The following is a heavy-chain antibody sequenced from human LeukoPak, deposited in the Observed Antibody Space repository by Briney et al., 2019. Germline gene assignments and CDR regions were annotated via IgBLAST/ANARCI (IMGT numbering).Heavy chain of an antibody. J-gene: IGHJ3*02. V-gene: IGHV3-7*01. CDR2: IKQDGSEK. D-gene: IGHD2-2*01. Sequence: GGSLRLSCAASRFTLSNYWMSWVRQTPGKGLDWVANIKQDGSEKFYVDSVKGRFTISRDNAKNSRFLQMNSLRVEDTAVYYCARTRFPSCTSASCGDDPFDIWGQGTTVTVS. CDR1: RFTLSNYW. CDR3: ARTRFPSCTSASCGDDPFDI.